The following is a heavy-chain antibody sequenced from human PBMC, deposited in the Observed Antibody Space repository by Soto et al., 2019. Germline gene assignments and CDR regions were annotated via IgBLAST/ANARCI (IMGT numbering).Heavy chain of an antibody. V-gene: IGHV3-23*01. Sequence: GGSLRLSCAASGFTFSSYAMSWVRQAPGKGLEWVSAISGSGGSTYYADSVKGRFTISRDNSKNTLYLQMNSLRAEDTAVYYCAKMSGVFCTNGVCYAPFDYWGQGTLVTVS. CDR2: ISGSGGST. D-gene: IGHD2-8*01. J-gene: IGHJ4*02. CDR3: AKMSGVFCTNGVCYAPFDY. CDR1: GFTFSSYA.